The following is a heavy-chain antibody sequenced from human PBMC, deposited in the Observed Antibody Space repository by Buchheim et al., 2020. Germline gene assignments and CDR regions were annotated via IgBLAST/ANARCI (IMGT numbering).Heavy chain of an antibody. D-gene: IGHD6-19*01. CDR3: AKEIVTVAGNSPLDY. CDR1: GFTFTKCA. Sequence: EVQLLESGGGLVQPGGSLRLSCAASGFTFTKCAMSWVRQAPGKGLEWVSGISGNGTRKLYADSVKGRVTISRDNSKNKVYLQMTGLRVDDTALYYCAKEIVTVAGNSPLDYWGQGSL. V-gene: IGHV3-23*01. CDR2: ISGNGTRK. J-gene: IGHJ4*02.